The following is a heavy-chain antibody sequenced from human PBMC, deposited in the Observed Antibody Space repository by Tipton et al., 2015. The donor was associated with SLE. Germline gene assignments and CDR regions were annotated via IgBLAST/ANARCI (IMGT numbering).Heavy chain of an antibody. D-gene: IGHD1-26*01. V-gene: IGHV4-39*02. CDR3: AREVGAYAYYYYYMDV. Sequence: TLSLTCTVSGGSISSYYWGWIRQPPGKGLEWIGSIYYSGSTYYNPSLKSRVTISVDTSKNQFSLKLSSVTAADTAVYYCAREVGAYAYYYYYMDVWGKGTTVTVSS. CDR1: GGSISSYY. J-gene: IGHJ6*03. CDR2: IYYSGST.